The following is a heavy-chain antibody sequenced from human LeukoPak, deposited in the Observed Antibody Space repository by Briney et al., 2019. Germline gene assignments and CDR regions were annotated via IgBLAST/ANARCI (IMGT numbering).Heavy chain of an antibody. CDR2: ITRDSIYT. D-gene: IGHD4-17*01. CDR1: GFTFSNYN. CDR3: ARDPYNGYYGDDYYYYMDV. J-gene: IGHJ6*03. Sequence: GGSLRLSCAASGFTFSNYNMNWVRQTPGKGLEWDSSITRDSIYTFYADSVKGRFTISRDNAKNSLSLQMNSLRAEDTAVYYCARDPYNGYYGDDYYYYMDVWGKGTTVTISS. V-gene: IGHV3-21*01.